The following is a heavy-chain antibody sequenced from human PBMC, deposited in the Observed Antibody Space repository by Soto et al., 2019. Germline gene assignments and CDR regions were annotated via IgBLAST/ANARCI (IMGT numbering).Heavy chain of an antibody. CDR1: GFSLSTSGMC. J-gene: IGHJ3*02. Sequence: SGPTLVNPTQTLTLTCTFSGFSLSTSGMCVSWIRQPPGKALEWLARIDWDDDKYYSTSLKTRLTISKDTSKNQVVLTMTNMDPVDTATYYCARTDSSGWYFYAFDIWGQGTIVTVSS. D-gene: IGHD6-19*01. CDR2: IDWDDDK. CDR3: ARTDSSGWYFYAFDI. V-gene: IGHV2-70*11.